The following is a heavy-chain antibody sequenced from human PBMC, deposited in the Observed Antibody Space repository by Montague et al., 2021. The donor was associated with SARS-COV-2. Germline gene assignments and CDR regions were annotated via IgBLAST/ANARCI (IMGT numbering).Heavy chain of an antibody. Sequence: SETLSLTCTVSGYSISSGDYWGWIRQPPGKGLEWIGRINRNGNTYYNPSLKSRVTISVDTSKNQFSLKLRSVTAADTAVYYCARDITLGMDVWGRGTTVTVSS. J-gene: IGHJ6*02. V-gene: IGHV4-38-2*02. CDR1: GYSISSGDY. CDR2: INRNGNT. CDR3: ARDITLGMDV.